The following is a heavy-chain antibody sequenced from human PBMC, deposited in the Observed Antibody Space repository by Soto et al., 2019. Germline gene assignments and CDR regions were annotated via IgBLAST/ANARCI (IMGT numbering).Heavy chain of an antibody. Sequence: QVQLVQSGAEVKKPGASVKVSCKASGYTFTSYGMSWVRQAPGQGLEWMGWISAYNGNTNYAQKLQGRVTMTTDTSTSTAYMELRSLRSDDTAVYYCARVTAVPGTRENWFDPWGQGTLVTVSS. CDR1: GYTFTSYG. V-gene: IGHV1-18*01. J-gene: IGHJ5*02. D-gene: IGHD6-19*01. CDR2: ISAYNGNT. CDR3: ARVTAVPGTRENWFDP.